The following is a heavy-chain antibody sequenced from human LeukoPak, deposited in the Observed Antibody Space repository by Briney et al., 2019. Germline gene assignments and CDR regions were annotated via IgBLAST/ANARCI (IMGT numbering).Heavy chain of an antibody. CDR1: GGSISSYY. D-gene: IGHD2-21*01. Sequence: PSETLSLTCTVSGGSISSYYWSWIRQPPGKGLEWIGYIYYSGSTNYNPSLKSRVTISVDTSKNQFSLKLSSVTAADTAVYYCAREGYSGHYYYYMDVWGKGTTVTVSS. CDR2: IYYSGST. J-gene: IGHJ6*03. V-gene: IGHV4-59*01. CDR3: AREGYSGHYYYYMDV.